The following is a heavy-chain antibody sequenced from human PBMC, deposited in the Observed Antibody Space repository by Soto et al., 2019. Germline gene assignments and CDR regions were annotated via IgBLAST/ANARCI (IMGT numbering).Heavy chain of an antibody. CDR2: IYYSGVT. CDR1: GGSISSYY. D-gene: IGHD6-19*01. CDR3: ERRSSGESGYYYYGMDV. Sequence: SETLSLTCTVSGGSISSYYWSWIRQPRGKGLEWIGYIYYSGVTNYNPSLKSRVTISVDTSKNQFSLQLNSVTPEDTAVYYCERRSSGESGYYYYGMDVWGQGTTVTVSS. J-gene: IGHJ6*02. V-gene: IGHV4-59*12.